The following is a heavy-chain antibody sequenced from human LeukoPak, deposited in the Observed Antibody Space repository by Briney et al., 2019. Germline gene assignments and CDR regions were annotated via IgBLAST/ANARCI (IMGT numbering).Heavy chain of an antibody. J-gene: IGHJ4*02. CDR3: ARVGYSSGWYGSSVDY. CDR2: INHSGST. Sequence: SETLSLTCAVYGGSFSGYYWSWIRQPPGKGLEWIGEINHSGSTNYNPSLKSRVTISVDTSKNQFSLKLSSVTAADTAVYYCARVGYSSGWYGSSVDYWGQGTLVTVSS. D-gene: IGHD6-19*01. CDR1: GGSFSGYY. V-gene: IGHV4-34*01.